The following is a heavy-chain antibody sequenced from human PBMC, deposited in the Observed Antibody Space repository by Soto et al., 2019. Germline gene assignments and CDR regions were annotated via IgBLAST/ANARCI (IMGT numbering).Heavy chain of an antibody. D-gene: IGHD2-15*01. V-gene: IGHV4-30-4*01. CDR3: ARAHAPTLPFDY. CDR1: GGSISSGDYY. CDR2: IYYSGST. Sequence: SETLSLTCTVSGGSISSGDYYWSWIRQPPGKGLEWIGYIYYSGSTYYNPSLKSRVTISVDTSKNQFSLKLSSVTAADTAVYFCARAHAPTLPFDYWGQGTLVTVSS. J-gene: IGHJ4*01.